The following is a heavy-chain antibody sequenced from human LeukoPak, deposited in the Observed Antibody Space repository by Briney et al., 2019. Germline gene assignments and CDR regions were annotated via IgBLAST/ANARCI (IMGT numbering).Heavy chain of an antibody. CDR1: GYIFTSYY. V-gene: IGHV1-46*01. J-gene: IGHJ4*02. Sequence: ASVKVSCKASGYIFTSYYIHWVRQAPGQGLEWMGIINPSGGSTSYAQKFQGRFTMTRDTSTSTVYMELSSLRSEDTAVYYCARGNPTNYGAYLYYFDYWGQGTLVTVSS. D-gene: IGHD4-17*01. CDR2: INPSGGST. CDR3: ARGNPTNYGAYLYYFDY.